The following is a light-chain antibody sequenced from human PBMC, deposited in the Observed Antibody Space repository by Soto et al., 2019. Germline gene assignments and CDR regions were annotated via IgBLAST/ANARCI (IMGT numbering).Light chain of an antibody. J-gene: IGLJ1*01. Sequence: QSVLTQPPSAPGTPGQRVTISCSGSSSNIGSKTVNWYQQLPGTAPKLLIYGSDQRPSGVPDRFSGSKSGTSASLAISGLQSEDEADYYCAAWDDSLNGYVFGTGTKVTVL. CDR3: AAWDDSLNGYV. CDR1: SSNIGSKT. V-gene: IGLV1-44*01. CDR2: GSD.